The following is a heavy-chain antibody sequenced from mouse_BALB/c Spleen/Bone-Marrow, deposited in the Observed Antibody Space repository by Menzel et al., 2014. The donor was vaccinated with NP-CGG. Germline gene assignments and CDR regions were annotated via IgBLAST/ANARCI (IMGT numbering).Heavy chain of an antibody. Sequence: VQLQQSGAELVKPGASVKLSCKASGYTFTNYDINWVRQRPEQGLEWIGWIFPGNGSTNYNEKFKGKATLTTDKSSSTAYMQLSRLTSEDSAVYFCARSNSISTATDYWGQGTTPTVSS. J-gene: IGHJ2*01. CDR2: IFPGNGST. D-gene: IGHD1-2*01. V-gene: IGHV1-75*01. CDR1: GYTFTNYD. CDR3: ARSNSISTATDY.